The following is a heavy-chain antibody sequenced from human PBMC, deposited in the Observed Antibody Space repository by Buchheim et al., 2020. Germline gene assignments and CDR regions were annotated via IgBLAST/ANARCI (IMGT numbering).Heavy chain of an antibody. CDR1: GFTFSSYS. V-gene: IGHV3-21*01. CDR3: ARELQYSSGWYQMRPSRSFDY. J-gene: IGHJ4*02. Sequence: EVQLVESGGGLVKPGGSLRLSCAASGFTFSSYSMNWVRQAPGKGLEWVSSISSSSSYIYYADSVKGRFTISRDNAKNSLYLQMNSLRAEDTAVYYCARELQYSSGWYQMRPSRSFDYWGQGTL. D-gene: IGHD6-19*01. CDR2: ISSSSSYI.